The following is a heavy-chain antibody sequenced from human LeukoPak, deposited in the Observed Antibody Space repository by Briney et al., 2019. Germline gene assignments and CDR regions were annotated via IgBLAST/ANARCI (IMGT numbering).Heavy chain of an antibody. D-gene: IGHD3-16*02. Sequence: PSETLSLTCAVYGGSFSGYYWSWIRQPPGKGLEWIGEINHSGSTNYNPSLKSRVTISVDTSKNQFSLKLSSVTAADTAVYYCARGLLYIWGGYRLRTHAFDIWGQGTMVTVSS. CDR3: ARGLLYIWGGYRLRTHAFDI. V-gene: IGHV4-34*01. CDR1: GGSFSGYY. J-gene: IGHJ3*02. CDR2: INHSGST.